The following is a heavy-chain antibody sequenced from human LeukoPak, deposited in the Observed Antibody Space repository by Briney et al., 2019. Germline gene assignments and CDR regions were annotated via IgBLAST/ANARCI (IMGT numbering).Heavy chain of an antibody. D-gene: IGHD5-18*01. CDR2: MNPNSGNT. CDR1: GYTFTSYD. V-gene: IGHV1-8*01. J-gene: IGHJ4*02. Sequence: ASVKVSCKASGYTFTSYDINWVRQATGQGLEWMGWMNPNSGNTGYAQKFQGRVTMTRDTSTSTVYMELSSLRSEDTAVYYCARDKGYLNLPHLDYWGQGTLVTVSS. CDR3: ARDKGYLNLPHLDY.